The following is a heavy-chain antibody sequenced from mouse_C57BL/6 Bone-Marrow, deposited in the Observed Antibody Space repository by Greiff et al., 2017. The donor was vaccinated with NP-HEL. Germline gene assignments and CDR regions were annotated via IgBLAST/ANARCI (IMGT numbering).Heavy chain of an antibody. CDR1: GFNIKDDY. CDR3: TTCDDGYWGCAY. V-gene: IGHV14-4*01. Sequence: EVQLQQSGAELVRPGASVKLSCTASGFNIKDDYMHWVKQRPEQGLEGIGWIDPENGDTEYASKFQGKATITADPSSNTAYLQLSSLTSEDTAGYYCTTCDDGYWGCAYWGQGTRVTVSA. J-gene: IGHJ3*01. D-gene: IGHD2-3*01. CDR2: IDPENGDT.